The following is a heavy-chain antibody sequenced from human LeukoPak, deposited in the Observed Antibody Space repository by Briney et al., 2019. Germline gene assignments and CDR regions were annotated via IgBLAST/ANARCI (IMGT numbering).Heavy chain of an antibody. J-gene: IGHJ5*02. V-gene: IGHV5-51*01. D-gene: IGHD6-6*01. Sequence: GESLKISCKGSGYSFTNYWIGWVRQMPGKSLEWVGVIYPGDPDTRYSPSFQGQVTISADESISTAYLQWSSLKASDTAMYYCARGIAARPVGNWFDPWGQGTLVTVSS. CDR3: ARGIAARPVGNWFDP. CDR2: IYPGDPDT. CDR1: GYSFTNYW.